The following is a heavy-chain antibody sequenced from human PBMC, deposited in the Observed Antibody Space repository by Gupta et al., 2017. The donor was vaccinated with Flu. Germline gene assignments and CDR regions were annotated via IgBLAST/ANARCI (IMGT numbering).Heavy chain of an antibody. V-gene: IGHV4-4*07. CDR1: GGSISSSY. CDR2: IYTSGST. Sequence: QVQLQESGPGLVQPSETLSLTCTVSGGSISSSYWSWIRQPAGKGLEWIGRIYTSGSTNYNPSLKSRVTMSVDTSKNQFSLKLSSVTAADTAVYYCARGSIAVAGSSLYWYFDLWGRGTLVTVSS. J-gene: IGHJ2*01. CDR3: ARGSIAVAGSSLYWYFDL. D-gene: IGHD6-19*01.